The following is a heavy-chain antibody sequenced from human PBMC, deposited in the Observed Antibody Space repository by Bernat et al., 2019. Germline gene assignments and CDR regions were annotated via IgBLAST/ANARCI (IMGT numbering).Heavy chain of an antibody. CDR2: IWHDGSNK. D-gene: IGHD3-3*01. J-gene: IGHJ4*02. V-gene: IGHV3-33*06. CDR1: GFTFTNYA. CDR3: AKDIGAGVWNGFYH. Sequence: QVQLVDSGGGVVQPGRSLRLSCAASGFTFTNYAMHWVRQAPGKGLEWVAVIWHDGSNKYYADSVKGRFTISRDNSRNTLSLQMNSLRAEDTAVYYCAKDIGAGVWNGFYHWGQGALVTVSS.